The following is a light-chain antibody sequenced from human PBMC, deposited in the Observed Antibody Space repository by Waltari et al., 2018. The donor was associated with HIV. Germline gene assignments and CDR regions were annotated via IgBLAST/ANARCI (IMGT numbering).Light chain of an antibody. CDR2: STN. J-gene: IGLJ3*02. CDR3: VLYMGTGIWV. Sequence: QTVVTQEPSFSVSPGGTVTLTCCLRSVSVSTSYYPSWYQQTPGQAPRTRIHSTNTRSSGVPDRFSGSILGNKAALTITGAQEDDESDYYCVLYMGTGIWVFGGGTKLTVL. V-gene: IGLV8-61*01. CDR1: SVSVSTSYY.